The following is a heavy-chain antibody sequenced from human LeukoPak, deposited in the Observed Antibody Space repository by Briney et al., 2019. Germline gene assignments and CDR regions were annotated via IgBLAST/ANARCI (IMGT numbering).Heavy chain of an antibody. D-gene: IGHD3-9*01. CDR2: INPNRGGT. Sequence: ASVKGSCQASGYTFTGYYMHWVRPAPGQGLEWMGWINPNRGGTNYAQKFQGGVTMNRDTSISTASMELSRLRPDDPSVYYRASICLLGFDPWGQGTLVTVSS. J-gene: IGHJ5*02. V-gene: IGHV1-2*02. CDR1: GYTFTGYY. CDR3: ASICLLGFDP.